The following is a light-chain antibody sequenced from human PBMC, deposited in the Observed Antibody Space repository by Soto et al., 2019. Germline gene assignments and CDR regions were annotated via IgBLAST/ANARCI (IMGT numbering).Light chain of an antibody. Sequence: EIVLTQSPGTLSLSPGKRATLSCRASQSISSSYLAWYQQRPGQAPRLLIYGASSRATGIPDRFSGSGSGTEFTLTISRLEPEDSAVYYCQQHGISHITFGQGTKVDIK. V-gene: IGKV3-20*01. CDR3: QQHGISHIT. CDR1: QSISSSY. CDR2: GAS. J-gene: IGKJ1*01.